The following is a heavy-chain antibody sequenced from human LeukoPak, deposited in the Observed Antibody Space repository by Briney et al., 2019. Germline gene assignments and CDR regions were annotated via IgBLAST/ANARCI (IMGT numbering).Heavy chain of an antibody. CDR2: INHSGST. Sequence: SETPSLTCAVYGGSFSGYYWSWIRQPPGKGLEWIGEINHSGSTNYNPSLKSRVTISVDTSKNQFSLKLSSVTAADTAVYYCASFGSGSYYNGSDYWGQGTLVTVSS. V-gene: IGHV4-34*01. CDR3: ASFGSGSYYNGSDY. J-gene: IGHJ4*02. D-gene: IGHD3-10*01. CDR1: GGSFSGYY.